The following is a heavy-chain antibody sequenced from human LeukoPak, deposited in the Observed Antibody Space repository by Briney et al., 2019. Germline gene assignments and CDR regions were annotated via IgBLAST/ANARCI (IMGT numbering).Heavy chain of an antibody. CDR3: ARVVEQFVQVYYYYYMDV. J-gene: IGHJ6*03. Sequence: PSETLSLTCTVSGGSISSSSYYWGWIRQPPGKGLEWIGSIYYSGSTYYNPSLKSRVTISVDTSKNQFSLEVSSVTAADTAVYYCARVVEQFVQVYYYYYMDVWGKGTTVTVSS. CDR1: GGSISSSSYY. V-gene: IGHV4-39*07. D-gene: IGHD6-6*01. CDR2: IYYSGST.